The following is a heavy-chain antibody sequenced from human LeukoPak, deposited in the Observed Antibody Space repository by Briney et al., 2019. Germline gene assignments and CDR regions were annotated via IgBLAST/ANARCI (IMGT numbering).Heavy chain of an antibody. V-gene: IGHV3-11*04. CDR3: ARVRIPTVTTGVHYFDY. Sequence: TGGSLRLSCAASGFTFSDYYMSWIRQAPGEGLEWVSYISSSGSTIYYADSVKDRFTISRDNAKNSLYLQMNSLRAEDTAVYYCARVRIPTVTTGVHYFDYWGQGTLVTVSS. J-gene: IGHJ4*02. CDR1: GFTFSDYY. CDR2: ISSSGSTI. D-gene: IGHD4-17*01.